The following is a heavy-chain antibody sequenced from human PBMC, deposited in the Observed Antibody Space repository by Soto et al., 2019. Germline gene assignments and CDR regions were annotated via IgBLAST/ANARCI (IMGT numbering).Heavy chain of an antibody. D-gene: IGHD6-19*01. V-gene: IGHV1-18*01. Sequence: QVQLVQSGAEVRKPGASVKVSCKASGYTFTTSGISWVRQAPGQGLEWMAMISAYNGNTNYAQKFQGRVTLTTDTPTSTAYMELRSLKSDDTAKYYCARGSGIPGDADYWGQGTLVTVSS. CDR1: GYTFTTSG. CDR3: ARGSGIPGDADY. CDR2: ISAYNGNT. J-gene: IGHJ4*02.